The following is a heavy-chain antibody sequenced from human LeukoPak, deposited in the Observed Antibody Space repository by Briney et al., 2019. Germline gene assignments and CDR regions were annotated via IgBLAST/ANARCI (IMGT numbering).Heavy chain of an antibody. CDR3: ARDRPTTYYDSSDGEVDI. J-gene: IGHJ3*02. Sequence: PGGSLRLSCAASGFTFSGSVMHWVRQASGKGLEWVGRIRSKANSYATAYAASVKGRFTISRDDSKNTAYLQMNSLKTEDTAVYYCARDRPTTYYDSSDGEVDIWGQGTMVTVSS. CDR1: GFTFSGSV. CDR2: IRSKANSYAT. V-gene: IGHV3-73*01. D-gene: IGHD3-22*01.